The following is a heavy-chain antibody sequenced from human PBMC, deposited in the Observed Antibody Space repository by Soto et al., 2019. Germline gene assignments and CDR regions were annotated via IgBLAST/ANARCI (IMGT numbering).Heavy chain of an antibody. Sequence: GGSLRLSCAASGFTFSSYGMHWVRQAPGKGLEWVAVIWYDGSNKYYADSVKGRFTISRDNSKNTLYLQMNSLRAEDTAVYYCAREVSYCSGGSYENWFDPWGQGNLVTVSS. CDR1: GFTFSSYG. CDR3: AREVSYCSGGSYENWFDP. J-gene: IGHJ5*02. D-gene: IGHD2-15*01. CDR2: IWYDGSNK. V-gene: IGHV3-33*01.